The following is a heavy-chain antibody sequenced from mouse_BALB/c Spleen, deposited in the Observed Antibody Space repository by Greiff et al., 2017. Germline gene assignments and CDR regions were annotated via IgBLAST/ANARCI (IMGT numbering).Heavy chain of an antibody. CDR1: GFTFTDYY. Sequence: EVQLVESGGGLVQPGGSLRLSCATSGFTFTDYYMSWVRQPPGKALEWLGFIRNKANGYTTEYSASVKGRFTISRDNSQSILYLQMNTLRAEDSATYYCARDITETYWGQGTLVTVSA. D-gene: IGHD4-1*01. V-gene: IGHV7-3*02. J-gene: IGHJ3*01. CDR2: IRNKANGYTT. CDR3: ARDITETY.